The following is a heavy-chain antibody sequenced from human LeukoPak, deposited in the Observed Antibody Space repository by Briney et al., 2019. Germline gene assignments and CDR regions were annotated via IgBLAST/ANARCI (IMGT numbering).Heavy chain of an antibody. J-gene: IGHJ4*02. CDR2: IYLSGST. CDR3: AREGASRYFDY. CDR1: GGSISSSDR. V-gene: IGHV4-4*02. Sequence: SETLSLTCTVSGGSISSSDRWSWVRQPPGKGLEWIGQIYLSGSTNYNPSLKSRVTISVDKSKNQFSLKLSSVTAADTALYYCAREGASRYFDYWGQGILVTVSS. D-gene: IGHD4/OR15-4a*01.